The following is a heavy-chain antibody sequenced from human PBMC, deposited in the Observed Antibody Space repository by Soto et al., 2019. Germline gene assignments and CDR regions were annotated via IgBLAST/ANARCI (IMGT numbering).Heavy chain of an antibody. J-gene: IGHJ5*01. CDR1: GGSMSSYR. Sequence: QVQLQESGPGLVRPSETLSLTCTVSGGSMSSYRWSWIRQPAGKGLEWIGRLNTYGNTHYNPSLKSRVTVSVDTSRTQFFLTLRSVTAADSAVYHCGRESGETWDYEASWGHGTPVTVSS. D-gene: IGHD1-7*01. V-gene: IGHV4-4*07. CDR2: LNTYGNT. CDR3: GRESGETWDYEAS.